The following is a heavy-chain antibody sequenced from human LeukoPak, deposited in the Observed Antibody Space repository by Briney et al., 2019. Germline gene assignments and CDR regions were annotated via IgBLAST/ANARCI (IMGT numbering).Heavy chain of an antibody. CDR1: GYRFTSYW. V-gene: IGHV5-51*01. CDR3: ARAGYSNRWDGVDY. CDR2: IYPDDSNT. J-gene: IGHJ4*02. Sequence: GESLKISCKGSGYRFTSYWIGWVRQMPGRGLEWMGFIYPDDSNTRYGPSFQGQVTISADKSISTAYLQWSSLRASDSAMYYCARAGYSNRWDGVDYWGQGTLVTVSS. D-gene: IGHD2/OR15-2a*01.